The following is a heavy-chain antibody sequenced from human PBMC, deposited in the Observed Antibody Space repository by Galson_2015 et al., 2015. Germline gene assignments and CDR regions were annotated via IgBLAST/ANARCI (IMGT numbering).Heavy chain of an antibody. J-gene: IGHJ6*03. D-gene: IGHD6-13*01. CDR1: GFTFSSYS. CDR3: TTSHSWRVYYYYMDV. Sequence: SLRLSCAASGFTFSSYSMNWARQAPGKGLEWVGRIKSKTDGGTTDYAAPVKGRFTISRDDSKNTLYLQMNSLKTEDTAVYYCTTSHSWRVYYYYMDVWGKGTTVTVSS. CDR2: IKSKTDGGTT. V-gene: IGHV3-15*01.